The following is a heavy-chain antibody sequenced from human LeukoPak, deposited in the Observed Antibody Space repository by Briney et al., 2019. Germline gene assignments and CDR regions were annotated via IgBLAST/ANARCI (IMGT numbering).Heavy chain of an antibody. CDR2: IYYSGST. D-gene: IGHD6-6*01. V-gene: IGHV4-59*01. Sequence: ASETLSLTCTVSGGSISSYYWSWIRQPPGKGLEWIGYIYYSGSTNYNPSLKSRVTISVDTSKNQFSLKLSSVTAADTAVYYCARATIAARPYYFDYWGQGTLVTVSS. CDR3: ARATIAARPYYFDY. CDR1: GGSISSYY. J-gene: IGHJ4*02.